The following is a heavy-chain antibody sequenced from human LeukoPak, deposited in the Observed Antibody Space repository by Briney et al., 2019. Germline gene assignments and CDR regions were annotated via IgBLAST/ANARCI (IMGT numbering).Heavy chain of an antibody. CDR2: ISSSGSTI. J-gene: IGHJ3*02. CDR1: GFTFSSYE. V-gene: IGHV3-48*03. Sequence: PGGSLRLSCAASGFTFSSYEMNWVRQAPGKGLEWVSYISSSGSTIYYADSVKGRFTISRDNAKNSLYLQMNSLRAEDTAVYYCARAGPPPSMDAFDIWGQGTMVTVSS. D-gene: IGHD6-19*01. CDR3: ARAGPPPSMDAFDI.